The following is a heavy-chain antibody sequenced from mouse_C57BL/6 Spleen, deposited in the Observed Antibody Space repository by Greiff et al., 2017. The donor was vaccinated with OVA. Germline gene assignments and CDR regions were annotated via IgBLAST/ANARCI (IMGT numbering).Heavy chain of an antibody. CDR3: ARQSYSIYYEYDWYFDV. V-gene: IGHV5-6*01. Sequence: EVQGVESGGDLVKPGGSLKLSCAASGFTFSSYGMSWVRQTPDKRLEWVATISSGGSYTYYPDSVKGRVTISRDNAKNTLYLQMSSLKSEDTAMYYCARQSYSIYYEYDWYFDVWGTGTTVTVSS. CDR2: ISSGGSYT. J-gene: IGHJ1*03. CDR1: GFTFSSYG. D-gene: IGHD2-4*01.